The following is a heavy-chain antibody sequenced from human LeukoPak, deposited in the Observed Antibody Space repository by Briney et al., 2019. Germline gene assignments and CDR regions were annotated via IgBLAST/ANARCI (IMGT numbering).Heavy chain of an antibody. V-gene: IGHV1-46*01. CDR1: GYTFTSYY. D-gene: IGHD6-13*01. J-gene: IGHJ6*02. Sequence: ASAKVPCKASGYTFTSYYMHWVRQAPGQGLEWMGIINPSGGSTSYAQKFQGRVTMTRDTSTSTVYMELSSLRSEDTAVYYCARDRPADSSSWYTYYYYGMDVWGQGTTVTVSS. CDR2: INPSGGST. CDR3: ARDRPADSSSWYTYYYYGMDV.